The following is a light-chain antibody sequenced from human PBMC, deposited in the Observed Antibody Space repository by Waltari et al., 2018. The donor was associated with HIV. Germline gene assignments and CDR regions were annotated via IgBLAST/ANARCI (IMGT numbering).Light chain of an antibody. Sequence: DVVLSQSPLSLPVTLGQPASISCRSTKPLVYYAGNTYLNWFQQRPGQSPRRLIYNVSNRDSGVPDRFSGSGSGTDFTLKISRVEAEDVGVYYCMQGRHWPPYTFGQGTKLEIK. CDR1: KPLVYYAGNTY. CDR2: NVS. CDR3: MQGRHWPPYT. V-gene: IGKV2-30*01. J-gene: IGKJ2*01.